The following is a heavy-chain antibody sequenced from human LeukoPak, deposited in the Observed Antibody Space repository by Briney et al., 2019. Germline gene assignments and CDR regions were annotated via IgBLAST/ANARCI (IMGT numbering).Heavy chain of an antibody. CDR3: AGEGYCSGGSCFGAFDI. J-gene: IGHJ3*02. V-gene: IGHV1-2*02. Sequence: GASVKVSCKASGYTFTSYYMHWVRQAPGQGLEWMGWINPNSGGTNYAQKFQGRVTTTRDTSISTAYMELSRLRSDDTAVYYCAGEGYCSGGSCFGAFDIWGQGTMVTVSS. CDR2: INPNSGGT. D-gene: IGHD2-15*01. CDR1: GYTFTSYY.